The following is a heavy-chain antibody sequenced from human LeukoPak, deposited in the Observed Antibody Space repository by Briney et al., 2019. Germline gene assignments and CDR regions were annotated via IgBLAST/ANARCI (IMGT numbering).Heavy chain of an antibody. CDR3: ARLNWNYESYMDV. D-gene: IGHD1-7*01. CDR1: GFTFSSYW. J-gene: IGHJ6*03. V-gene: IGHV3-7*01. CDR2: IKQDGSEK. Sequence: GGSLRLSCAASGFTFSSYWMSWVRQVPGKGLEWVANIKQDGSEKYYVDSVKGRFTISRDNAKSSLYLQMNSLRAEDTAVYYCARLNWNYESYMDVWGKGTTVTVSS.